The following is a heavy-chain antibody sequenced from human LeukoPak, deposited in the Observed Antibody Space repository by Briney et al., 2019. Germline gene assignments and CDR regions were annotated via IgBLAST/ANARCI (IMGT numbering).Heavy chain of an antibody. CDR3: AKGRYCTNGVCPLYYYFYMDV. Sequence: PGGSLRLSCASSGFTFSSYGMHWVRQAPGKGLEGVAVISYDGSNKYYADSMKCRFTISRDNSKNTLYLQMNSLRPEDTAVYYCAKGRYCTNGVCPLYYYFYMDVWGKGTTVTVSS. CDR2: ISYDGSNK. J-gene: IGHJ6*03. V-gene: IGHV3-30*18. D-gene: IGHD2-8*01. CDR1: GFTFSSYG.